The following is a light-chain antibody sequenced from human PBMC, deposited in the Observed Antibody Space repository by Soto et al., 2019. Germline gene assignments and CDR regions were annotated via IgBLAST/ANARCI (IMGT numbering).Light chain of an antibody. CDR1: QSISSL. V-gene: IGKV3-11*01. Sequence: EIVLTQSPATLSLSPGERATLSCRASQSISSLLAWYQQKPGQAPRLLIFDASNRAPGIPARFSGSGSGTDFTLIISSLEPEDFAAYYCQQRSNWPLTFGGGTKVEIK. CDR3: QQRSNWPLT. CDR2: DAS. J-gene: IGKJ4*01.